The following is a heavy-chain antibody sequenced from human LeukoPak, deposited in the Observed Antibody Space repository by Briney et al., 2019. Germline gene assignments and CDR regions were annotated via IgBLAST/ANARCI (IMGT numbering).Heavy chain of an antibody. D-gene: IGHD5-18*01. CDR3: ARLKGDTAMGFDY. J-gene: IGHJ4*02. CDR1: GYTFTSYG. Sequence: ASVKVSCKASGYTFTSYGINWVRQAPGQGPEWMGWISAYNGNTKYAQNLQGRVTMTTDTSTSTAYMELRSLRSEDTAVYYRARLKGDTAMGFDYWGQGTLVTVSS. V-gene: IGHV1-18*01. CDR2: ISAYNGNT.